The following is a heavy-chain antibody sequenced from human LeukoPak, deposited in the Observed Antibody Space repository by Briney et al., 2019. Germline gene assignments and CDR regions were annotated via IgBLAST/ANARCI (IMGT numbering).Heavy chain of an antibody. D-gene: IGHD3-9*01. CDR2: IYSGGST. CDR3: AGTYYDILTGYEAFDY. J-gene: IGHJ4*02. V-gene: IGHV3-53*01. CDR1: GFTVSSNY. Sequence: GGSLRLSCAASGFTVSSNYMSWVRQAPGKGLEWVSVIYSGGSTYYADSVKGRFTISRDNSKNTLYLQMNSLRAEDTAVYYCAGTYYDILTGYEAFDYWGQGTLVTVSS.